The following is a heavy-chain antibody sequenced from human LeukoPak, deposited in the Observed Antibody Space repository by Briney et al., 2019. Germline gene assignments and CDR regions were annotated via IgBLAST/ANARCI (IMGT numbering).Heavy chain of an antibody. CDR2: IYYSGST. J-gene: IGHJ5*02. D-gene: IGHD1-26*01. Sequence: PSETLSLTCTVSGGSISSYYWSWIRQPPGKGLEWIGYIYYSGSTNYNPSLKSRVTISVDTSKNQFSLKLSSVTAADTAVYYCARIPAGWTVGATVPWGQGTLVTVSS. CDR1: GGSISSYY. CDR3: ARIPAGWTVGATVP. V-gene: IGHV4-59*12.